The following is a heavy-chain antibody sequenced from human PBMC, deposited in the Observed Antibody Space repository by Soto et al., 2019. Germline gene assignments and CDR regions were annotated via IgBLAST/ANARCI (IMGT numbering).Heavy chain of an antibody. V-gene: IGHV3-30*03. CDR2: ISYDGSNK. CDR1: GFTFSSYG. J-gene: IGHJ4*02. CDR3: ATQLTKEEYYFDY. D-gene: IGHD2-2*01. Sequence: GGSLRLSCAASGFTFSSYGMHWVRQAPGKGLEWVAVISYDGSNKYYADSVKGRFTISRDNSKNTLYLQMNSLRAEDTAVYYCATQLTKEEYYFDYWGQGTLVTVSS.